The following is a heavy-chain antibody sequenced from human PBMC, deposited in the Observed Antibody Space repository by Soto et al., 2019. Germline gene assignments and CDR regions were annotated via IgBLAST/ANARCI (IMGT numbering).Heavy chain of an antibody. CDR2: ISGSGGST. D-gene: IGHD6-13*01. V-gene: IGHV3-23*01. Sequence: GGSLRLSCAASGFTFSSYAMSWVRQAPGKGLEWVSAISGSGGSTYYADSVKGRFTISRDNSKNTLYLQMNSLRAEDTAVYYCAKVGYSSSSFGMDGWGQGTTVTVSS. CDR3: AKVGYSSSSFGMDG. CDR1: GFTFSSYA. J-gene: IGHJ6*02.